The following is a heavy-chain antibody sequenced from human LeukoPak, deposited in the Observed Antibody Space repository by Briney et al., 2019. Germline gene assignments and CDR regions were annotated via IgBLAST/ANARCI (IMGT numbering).Heavy chain of an antibody. CDR1: GGSISSYY. CDR3: GRGLGSSWYWVFDY. V-gene: IGHV4-59*01. D-gene: IGHD6-13*01. J-gene: IGHJ4*02. Sequence: PSETLSLTCTVSGGSISSYYWLWIRQPPGKGLEWIGYIYYSGSPNYNPSLKSRVTISVDTSKDQFSLKLRPLTAADPAGLLRGRGLGSSWYWVFDYWGQRCLVTVSS. CDR2: IYYSGSP.